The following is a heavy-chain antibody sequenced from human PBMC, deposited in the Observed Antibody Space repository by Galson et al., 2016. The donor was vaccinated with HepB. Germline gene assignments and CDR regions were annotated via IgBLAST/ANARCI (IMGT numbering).Heavy chain of an antibody. CDR1: GFSLSTDGVG. CDR2: IHWDDDK. Sequence: PALVKPTQTLTLTCTFSGFSLSTDGVGVGWIRQPPGEALEWLAVIHWDDDKRYSPSLKSRITITKDTSKNQVVLTMTNIDPVDTATYYCAHVDFSIYDWFDPWGQGTLVTVSS. D-gene: IGHD4-11*01. J-gene: IGHJ5*02. CDR3: AHVDFSIYDWFDP. V-gene: IGHV2-5*02.